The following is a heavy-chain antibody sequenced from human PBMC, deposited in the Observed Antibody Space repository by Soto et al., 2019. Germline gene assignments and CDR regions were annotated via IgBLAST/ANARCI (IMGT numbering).Heavy chain of an antibody. CDR3: ARGPATTASNFDY. V-gene: IGHV4-31*03. J-gene: IGHJ4*02. Sequence: PSGTLSLTCTVSGGSISSGGYYWSWIRQHPGKGLEWIGYIYYSGSTYYNPSLKSRVTISVDTSKNQFSLKLSSVTAADTAVYYCARGPATTASNFDYWGQGTLVTVSS. CDR2: IYYSGST. CDR1: GGSISSGGYY. D-gene: IGHD6-25*01.